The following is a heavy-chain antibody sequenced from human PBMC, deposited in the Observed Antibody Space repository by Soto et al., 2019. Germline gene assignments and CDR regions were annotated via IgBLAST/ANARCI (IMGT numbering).Heavy chain of an antibody. CDR2: INHSGST. D-gene: IGHD3-10*01. V-gene: IGHV4-34*01. Sequence: QVQLQQWGAGLLKPSETLSLTCAVYGGSFSGYYWSWIRQPPGKGLEWIGEINHSGSTNYNPSLKSRVTISVDTSKNQFSLKLSSVTAADTAVDYCARGGVWFWDTYYFDYWGQGTLVTVSS. CDR1: GGSFSGYY. CDR3: ARGGVWFWDTYYFDY. J-gene: IGHJ4*02.